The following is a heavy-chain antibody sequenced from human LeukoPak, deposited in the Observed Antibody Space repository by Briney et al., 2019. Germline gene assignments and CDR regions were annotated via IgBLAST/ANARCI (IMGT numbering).Heavy chain of an antibody. J-gene: IGHJ3*02. D-gene: IGHD6-19*01. Sequence: SETLSLTCSVSGGSMSPYYWSWIRQPPGKGQEWIGNVFYSGTTKYNPSLESRVTISLDTSKSQFSLNLSSMATADTAIYYCARDQRMAGSPDAFDIWGQGTLVTVSS. V-gene: IGHV4-59*01. CDR3: ARDQRMAGSPDAFDI. CDR1: GGSMSPYY. CDR2: VFYSGTT.